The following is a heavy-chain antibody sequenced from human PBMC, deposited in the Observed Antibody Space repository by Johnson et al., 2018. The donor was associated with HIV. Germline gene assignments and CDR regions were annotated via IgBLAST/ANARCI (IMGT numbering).Heavy chain of an antibody. Sequence: MLLVESGGGLVQPGGSLRLSCAASGFTFSSYAMSWVRQAPGKGLEWVSAISGSGGSTYYADSVKGRFTISRDNSNNTLYLQMSSLRVEETAVYVCARGRISMTVVDLRGGGFDIWGQGTKVTVSS. J-gene: IGHJ3*02. CDR3: ARGRISMTVVDLRGGGFDI. V-gene: IGHV3-23*04. CDR1: GFTFSSYA. CDR2: ISGSGGST. D-gene: IGHD3-22*01.